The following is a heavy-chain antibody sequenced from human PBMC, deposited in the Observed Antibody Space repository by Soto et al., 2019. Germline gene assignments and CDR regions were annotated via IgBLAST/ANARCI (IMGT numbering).Heavy chain of an antibody. CDR1: GGSVNSDNYY. D-gene: IGHD1-26*01. CDR3: AREYSNSPEAFDS. CDR2: IYYTGRT. J-gene: IGHJ4*02. Sequence: SETLSLTCTVSGGSVNSDNYYWSWIRQPPGKGLEWIGYIYYTGRTNYNPSLMSRVTISLDASRNQFSLKLSSVTAADTAVFYCAREYSNSPEAFDSWGQGTPVPVYS. V-gene: IGHV4-61*01.